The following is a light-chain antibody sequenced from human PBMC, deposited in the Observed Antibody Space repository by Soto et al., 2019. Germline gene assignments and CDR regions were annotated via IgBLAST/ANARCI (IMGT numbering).Light chain of an antibody. CDR1: QSISSH. CDR3: QQRSKWPLT. CDR2: DAS. V-gene: IGKV3-11*01. Sequence: EIVLSQSPATLSLSPGERATLSCRASQSISSHLAWYQQRPGQAPRLLIHDASNRAPGIPGRFSGSGSGTDFTLTISSLEPEDFAVYYCQQRSKWPLTFGPGTIVDVK. J-gene: IGKJ3*01.